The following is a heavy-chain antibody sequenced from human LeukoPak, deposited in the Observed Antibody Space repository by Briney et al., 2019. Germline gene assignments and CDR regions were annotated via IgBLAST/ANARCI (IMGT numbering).Heavy chain of an antibody. J-gene: IGHJ6*02. CDR3: ARDFYSSSWSCMDV. CDR1: GFTFSSYW. D-gene: IGHD6-13*01. Sequence: PGGSLRLSCGASGFTFSSYWMSWVRQAPGKGLEWVANIKLDGSEKYYVDSVKGRFTISRDNAKNSLYLQMNSLRAEDTAVYYCARDFYSSSWSCMDVWGQGTTVTVSS. CDR2: IKLDGSEK. V-gene: IGHV3-7*01.